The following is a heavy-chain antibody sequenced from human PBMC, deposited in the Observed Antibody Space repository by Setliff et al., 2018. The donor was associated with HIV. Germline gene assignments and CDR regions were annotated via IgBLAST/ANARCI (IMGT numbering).Heavy chain of an antibody. D-gene: IGHD3-22*01. CDR3: ARGALSLTMTKLLSFFDS. V-gene: IGHV4-34*01. J-gene: IGHJ4*02. Sequence: SETLSLTCAVYVGSFSGYYWTWIRQPPGKGLEWIGEINHSGNSNYNPSLKSRVTLSVDTSKNQFSLKLTSVTAADSAVYYCARGALSLTMTKLLSFFDSWGQGTQVTVSS. CDR1: VGSFSGYY. CDR2: INHSGNS.